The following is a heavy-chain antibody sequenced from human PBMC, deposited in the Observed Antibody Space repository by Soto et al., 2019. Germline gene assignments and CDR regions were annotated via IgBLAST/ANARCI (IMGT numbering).Heavy chain of an antibody. CDR2: IWYDGSNK. CDR1: GFTFSTYG. V-gene: IGHV3-33*01. Sequence: QVQLVESGGGVVQPGKSLRLSCAASGFTFSTYGMHWVRQAPGKGLEWVAVIWYDGSNKYYGDSLKGRFTISRDNSKNTSYLQLSNLRSEDTAVYYFVRDGALGDTAVVDSWGQGTLVTVSS. CDR3: VRDGALGDTAVVDS. D-gene: IGHD5-18*01. J-gene: IGHJ4*02.